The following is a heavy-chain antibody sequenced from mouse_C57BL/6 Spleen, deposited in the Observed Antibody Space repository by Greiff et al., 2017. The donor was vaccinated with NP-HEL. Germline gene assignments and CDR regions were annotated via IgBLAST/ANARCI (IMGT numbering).Heavy chain of an antibody. Sequence: QVQLQQSGAELVRPGASVTLSCKASGYTFTDYEMHWVKQTPVHGLEWIGAIDPETGGTAYNQKFKGKAILTADKSSSTAYMELRSLTSEDSAVYYCTRGEHEAWFAYWGQGTLVTVSA. CDR1: GYTFTDYE. J-gene: IGHJ3*01. V-gene: IGHV1-15*01. CDR3: TRGEHEAWFAY. CDR2: IDPETGGT.